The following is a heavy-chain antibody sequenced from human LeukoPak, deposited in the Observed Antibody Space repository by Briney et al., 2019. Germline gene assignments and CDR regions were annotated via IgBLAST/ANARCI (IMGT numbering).Heavy chain of an antibody. Sequence: PGGSLRLSCAASGFTFSSYSMNWVRQAPGKGLEWVSSISSSGSYIYYADSVKGRFTISRDNAKNSLYLRMNSLRAEDTAVYYCARARGGWYSEYWGQGTLVTVSS. CDR2: ISSSGSYI. D-gene: IGHD6-19*01. CDR3: ARARGGWYSEY. J-gene: IGHJ4*02. CDR1: GFTFSSYS. V-gene: IGHV3-21*01.